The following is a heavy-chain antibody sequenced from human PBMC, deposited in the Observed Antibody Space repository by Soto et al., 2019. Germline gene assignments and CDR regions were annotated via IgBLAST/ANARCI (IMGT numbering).Heavy chain of an antibody. CDR2: IYSGGST. J-gene: IGHJ6*02. D-gene: IGHD3-10*01. V-gene: IGHV3-53*01. CDR1: GFTVSSNY. CDR3: ARDPFRARLWFGESGGMDV. Sequence: GGSLRLSCAASGFTVSSNYMSWVRQAPGKGLEWVSVIYSGGSTYYADSVKGRFTISRDNSKNTLYLQMNSLRAEDTAVYYCARDPFRARLWFGESGGMDVWGQGTTVTVSS.